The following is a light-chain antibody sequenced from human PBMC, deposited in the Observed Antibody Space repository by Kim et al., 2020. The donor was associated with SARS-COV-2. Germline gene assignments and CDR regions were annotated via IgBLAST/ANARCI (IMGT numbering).Light chain of an antibody. CDR1: QSVNTN. J-gene: IGKJ2*01. V-gene: IGKV3-15*01. Sequence: SPGERATLSGRASQSVNTNLAWYQHKPGQAPRLLVYSASTRATGIPARFSASGSGTEFTLTISSLQSEDSAVYYCQQYNNWRPYTFGQGTKLEI. CDR3: QQYNNWRPYT. CDR2: SAS.